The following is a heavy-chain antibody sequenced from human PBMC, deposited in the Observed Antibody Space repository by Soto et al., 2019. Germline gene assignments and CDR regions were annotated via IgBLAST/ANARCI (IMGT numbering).Heavy chain of an antibody. J-gene: IGHJ4*02. CDR1: GGSVSSGSYY. Sequence: QVQLQESGPGLVKPSETLSLTCTVSGGSVSSGSYYWSWIRQPPGKGLEWIGYIYYSGITNYNPSLEDRVTISVDSSKIQFSLTLSAVTAADTAVYYCPRGYASRIGGSGNGFDYWGQGALVTASS. D-gene: IGHD1-26*01. CDR2: IYYSGIT. V-gene: IGHV4-61*01. CDR3: PRGYASRIGGSGNGFDY.